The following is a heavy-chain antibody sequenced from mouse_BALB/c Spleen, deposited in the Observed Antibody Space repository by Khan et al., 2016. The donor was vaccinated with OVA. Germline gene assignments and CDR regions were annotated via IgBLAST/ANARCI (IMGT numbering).Heavy chain of an antibody. CDR1: GFSLTSYG. Sequence: QVQLKESGPGLVAPSQSLSITCTVSGFSLTSYGVSWVRQPPGKGLEWLGVIWGDGSINYHSVLKSRLSISKDNSKSHVYIKLNNLQTEDTATYYGAKLRGFYFDYWGQGTTLTVSS. CDR3: AKLRGFYFDY. CDR2: IWGDGSI. V-gene: IGHV2-3*01. J-gene: IGHJ2*01.